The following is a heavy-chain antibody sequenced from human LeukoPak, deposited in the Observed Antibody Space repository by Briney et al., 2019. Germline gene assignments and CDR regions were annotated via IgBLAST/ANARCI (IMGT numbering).Heavy chain of an antibody. V-gene: IGHV3-23*01. Sequence: PGASLRLSCAASGFTFSSYAMSWVRQAPGKGLEWVSAISGSGGSTYYADSVKGRFTISRDNSKNTLLLQVNSLRAEDTAVYYCAKEGPITGTTGLIYYYAMDVWGQGTTVTVSS. D-gene: IGHD1-7*01. CDR1: GFTFSSYA. J-gene: IGHJ6*02. CDR2: ISGSGGST. CDR3: AKEGPITGTTGLIYYYAMDV.